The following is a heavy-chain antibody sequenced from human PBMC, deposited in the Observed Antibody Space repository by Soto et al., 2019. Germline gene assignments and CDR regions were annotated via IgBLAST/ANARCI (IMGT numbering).Heavy chain of an antibody. Sequence: PLETLSLTCTVSGGSVSSGSYYWNWVRQPPGKRLEWIGYISYSGSTNYNPSLKSRVTISVDTSKNQFSLNLTSVTAADTAVYYCARESYRGYSYGSFDFWGQGSLVTVSS. D-gene: IGHD5-18*01. V-gene: IGHV4-61*01. CDR3: ARESYRGYSYGSFDF. CDR1: GGSVSSGSYY. CDR2: ISYSGST. J-gene: IGHJ4*02.